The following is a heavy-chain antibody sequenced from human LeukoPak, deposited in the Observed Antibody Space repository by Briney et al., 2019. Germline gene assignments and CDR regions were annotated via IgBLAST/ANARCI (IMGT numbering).Heavy chain of an antibody. CDR3: AREGVTKYYFDY. D-gene: IGHD4-11*01. Sequence: SETLSLTCTVSGGSISSYYWSWIRQPPATGRDWIGYIYYSGSTDYNPSLKSRVTISVDTSKNQFSLKLSSVTAADTAVYYCAREGVTKYYFDYWGQGTLVTVSS. V-gene: IGHV4-59*01. CDR2: IYYSGST. CDR1: GGSISSYY. J-gene: IGHJ4*02.